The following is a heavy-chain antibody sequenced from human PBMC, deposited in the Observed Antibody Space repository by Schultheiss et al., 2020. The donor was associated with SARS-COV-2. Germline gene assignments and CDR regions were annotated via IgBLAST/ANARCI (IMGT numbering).Heavy chain of an antibody. CDR2: IRSKANSYAT. J-gene: IGHJ4*02. Sequence: GALRLSCAASGFTFSGSAMHWVRQASGKGLEWVGRIRSKANSYATAYAASVKGRFTISRDDSKNTAYLQMNSLKTEDTAVYYCTRPGYSGYDQFDYWGQGTLVTVSS. D-gene: IGHD5-12*01. V-gene: IGHV3-73*01. CDR3: TRPGYSGYDQFDY. CDR1: GFTFSGSA.